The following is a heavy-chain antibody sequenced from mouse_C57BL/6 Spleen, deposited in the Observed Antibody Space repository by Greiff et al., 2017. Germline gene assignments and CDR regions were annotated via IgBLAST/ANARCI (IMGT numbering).Heavy chain of an antibody. CDR3: ARYDYAGRDYAMDY. D-gene: IGHD2-4*01. Sequence: VQLQQSGPELVKPGASVKISCKASGYSFTGYYMNWVKQSPEKSLEWIGEINPSTGGTTYNQKFKAKATLTVDKSSSTAYMQLKSLTSEDSAVYYCARYDYAGRDYAMDYWGQGTSVTVSS. V-gene: IGHV1-42*01. CDR2: INPSTGGT. J-gene: IGHJ4*01. CDR1: GYSFTGYY.